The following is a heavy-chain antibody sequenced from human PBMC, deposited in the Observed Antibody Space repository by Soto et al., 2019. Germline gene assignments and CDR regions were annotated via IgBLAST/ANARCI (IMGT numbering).Heavy chain of an antibody. D-gene: IGHD2-15*01. CDR2: ISGDGGST. Sequence: HPGGSLRLSCAASEFTFSSYAMNWVRQTPGKGLEWVSTISGDGGSTFYADSVKGRFTISRDNSRSTLYLQMNSLRAEDTAVYYCAKWGYCSGGRCYDGMDVWGQGTTVTVSS. CDR3: AKWGYCSGGRCYDGMDV. J-gene: IGHJ6*02. CDR1: EFTFSSYA. V-gene: IGHV3-23*01.